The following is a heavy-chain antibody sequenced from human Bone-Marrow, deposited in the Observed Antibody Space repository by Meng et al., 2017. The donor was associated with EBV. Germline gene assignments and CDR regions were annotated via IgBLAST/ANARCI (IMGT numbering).Heavy chain of an antibody. J-gene: IGHJ4*02. Sequence: QVQLVESGGGLVMPGGSLRLSCAASGFAFTDFYMNWIRQAPGKGPEWISYIGSSGTTVYYADSVKGRFTISRDNAKNSLFLQMNSLTVEDTALYYCARSISGYYRYWGQGTLVTVS. CDR3: ARSISGYYRY. V-gene: IGHV3-11*01. CDR2: IGSSGTTV. CDR1: GFAFTDFY. D-gene: IGHD3-22*01.